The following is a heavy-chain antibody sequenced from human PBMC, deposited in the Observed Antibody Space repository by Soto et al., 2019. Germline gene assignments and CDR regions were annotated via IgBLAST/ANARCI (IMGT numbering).Heavy chain of an antibody. Sequence: PGGSLRLSCAASGFTFSSYGMHWVRQAPGKGLEWVAVISYDGSNKYYADSVKGRFTISRDNSKNTLYLQLNSVTPDDTAVYYCARLIGDSWLDSWGQGTLVTVSS. CDR3: ARLIGDSWLDS. CDR2: ISYDGSNK. CDR1: GFTFSSYG. D-gene: IGHD2-8*01. J-gene: IGHJ5*01. V-gene: IGHV3-30*03.